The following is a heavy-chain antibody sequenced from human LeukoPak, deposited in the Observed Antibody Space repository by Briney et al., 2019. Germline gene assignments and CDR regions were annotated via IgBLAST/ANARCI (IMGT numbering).Heavy chain of an antibody. D-gene: IGHD6-13*01. Sequence: GASVKVSYKASGYTFTSYGISWVRQAPGQGLEWMGWISAYNGNTNYAQKLQGRVTMTTDTSTSTAYMELRSLRSDDTAVYYCARDHLAGYSSSGSDYWDQGTLVTVSS. CDR1: GYTFTSYG. CDR3: ARDHLAGYSSSGSDY. CDR2: ISAYNGNT. V-gene: IGHV1-18*01. J-gene: IGHJ4*02.